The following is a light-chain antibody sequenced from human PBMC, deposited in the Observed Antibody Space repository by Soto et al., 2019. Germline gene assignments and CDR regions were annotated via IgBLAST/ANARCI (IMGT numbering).Light chain of an antibody. V-gene: IGKV1-5*01. J-gene: IGKJ5*01. CDR3: QQANSFPIT. CDR1: QSISSW. Sequence: DIQMTQSPSTLSASVGDRVTVTCRASQSISSWLAWYQQKPGKAPKLLIYDASSLESGAPSRFSGSMSGTEFTLTISSLQPEDFATYYCQQANSFPITFGQGTRLEIK. CDR2: DAS.